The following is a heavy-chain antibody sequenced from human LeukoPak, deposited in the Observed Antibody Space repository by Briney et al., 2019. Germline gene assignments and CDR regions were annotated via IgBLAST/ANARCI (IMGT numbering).Heavy chain of an antibody. CDR3: ARAYYDFWSGYYSPDAFDI. CDR2: ITHVGDS. V-gene: IGHV4-34*01. Sequence: SETLSLTCSVFGASFSGNYWIWIRQPPGKGLEWIGEITHVGDSNYNPSLKSRVTISVDTSKNQFSLKLSSVTAADTAVYYCARAYYDFWSGYYSPDAFDIWGQGTMVTVSS. CDR1: GASFSGNY. J-gene: IGHJ3*02. D-gene: IGHD3-3*01.